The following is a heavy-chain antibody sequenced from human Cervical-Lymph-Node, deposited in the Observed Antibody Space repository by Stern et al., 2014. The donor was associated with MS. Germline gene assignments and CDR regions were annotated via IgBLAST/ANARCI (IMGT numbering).Heavy chain of an antibody. CDR1: GGTFSSNS. V-gene: IGHV1-69*15. CDR2: VLWIFNTR. Sequence: QDQLVQSGAEVKKPGSSVKVSCKASGGTFSSNSISWVRQAPGQGLEWMGRVLWIFNTRHYAQRFQGRVTMTADESTSTAYMELSSLRSEDTAVYYCAREMGSVAVAGSPFDSWGQGTLVTVSS. D-gene: IGHD6-19*01. CDR3: AREMGSVAVAGSPFDS. J-gene: IGHJ4*02.